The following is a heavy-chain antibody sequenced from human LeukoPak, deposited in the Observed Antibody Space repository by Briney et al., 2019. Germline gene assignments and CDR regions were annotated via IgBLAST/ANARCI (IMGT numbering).Heavy chain of an antibody. CDR2: IVVGSGNT. D-gene: IGHD2-2*02. CDR3: AAASTYCSSTSCSTEY. J-gene: IGHJ4*02. CDR1: GFTFTSSA. Sequence: SVKVSCKASGFTFTSSAVLWVRQARGQRLEWIGWIVVGSGNTNYAQKFQGRVTFSRDMSTGTAYMELSSLRSEDTAVYYCAAASTYCSSTSCSTEYWGQGTLVTVSS. V-gene: IGHV1-58*01.